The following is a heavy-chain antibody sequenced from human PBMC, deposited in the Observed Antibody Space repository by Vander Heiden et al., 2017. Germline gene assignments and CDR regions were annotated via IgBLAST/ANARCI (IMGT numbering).Heavy chain of an antibody. D-gene: IGHD2-2*01. V-gene: IGHV1-24*01. J-gene: IGHJ6*02. Sequence: HVQLVQSGAEAMKPGASVKVSCKGSGYTLTELSMHAMRQAHGQDHGKGREWMGGLESEDGETIKAQKCQGRVTMTEDTQTDTANMGLSSLRSEDTAVYYCATGGICSSSSCRGQYYYYGMDVWGQGTTVTVSS. CDR3: ATGGICSSSSCRGQYYYYGMDV. CDR1: GYTLTELS. CDR2: LESEDGET.